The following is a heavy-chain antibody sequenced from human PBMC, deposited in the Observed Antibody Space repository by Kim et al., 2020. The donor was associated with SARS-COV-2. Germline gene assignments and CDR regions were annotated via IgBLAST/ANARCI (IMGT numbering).Heavy chain of an antibody. CDR2: IKSKTDGGTA. Sequence: GGSLRLSCAASGFTLTNAYMSWVRQAPGKGLEWVGLIKSKTDGGTAHYAAPVKGRFTISRDDSKNTLYLQMNSLKAEDTAVYYCQSFVSASYGVYVWGQGTTVTVSS. CDR3: QSFVSASYGVYV. D-gene: IGHD3-16*01. J-gene: IGHJ6*02. CDR1: GFTLTNAY. V-gene: IGHV3-15*01.